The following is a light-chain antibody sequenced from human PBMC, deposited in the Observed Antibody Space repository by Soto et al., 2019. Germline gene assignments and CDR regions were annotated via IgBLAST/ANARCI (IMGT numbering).Light chain of an antibody. Sequence: EIVLTQSPGTLSLSPGERATLSCRASQSASSSYLAWYQQKPGQAPRLLIYGASTRATGIPARFSGSGSGTEFTLTISSLQSEDFAVYYCQQYNNWPTFGQGTKV. CDR3: QQYNNWPT. CDR2: GAS. CDR1: QSASSSY. J-gene: IGKJ1*01. V-gene: IGKV3-15*01.